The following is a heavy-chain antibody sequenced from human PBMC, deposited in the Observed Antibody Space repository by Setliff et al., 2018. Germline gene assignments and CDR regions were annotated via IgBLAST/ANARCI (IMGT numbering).Heavy chain of an antibody. V-gene: IGHV1-2*04. CDR2: INPNSGGT. CDR3: ARDGGFGESSRYFDY. J-gene: IGHJ4*02. Sequence: ASVKVSCKASGYTFTGYYMHWVRQAPGQGLEWVGWINPNSGGTNYAQKFQGWVTMTRNTSISTAYMELSSLRSEDTAVYYCARDGGFGESSRYFDYWGQGTLVTSPQ. CDR1: GYTFTGYY. D-gene: IGHD3-10*01.